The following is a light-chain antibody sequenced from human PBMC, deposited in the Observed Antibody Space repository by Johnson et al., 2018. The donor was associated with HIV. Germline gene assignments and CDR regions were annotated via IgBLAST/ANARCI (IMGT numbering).Light chain of an antibody. CDR3: GTWDSSLSAYV. Sequence: QSALTQPPSVSAAPGQKVTISCSGSSSNIGNTYVSWYQQLPGTAPKLLMYENNKRPSGIPDRFSGSKSGTSATLGITGLQTGDEADYYCGTWDSSLSAYVFGTGTKVTVL. CDR1: SSNIGNTY. V-gene: IGLV1-51*02. J-gene: IGLJ1*01. CDR2: ENN.